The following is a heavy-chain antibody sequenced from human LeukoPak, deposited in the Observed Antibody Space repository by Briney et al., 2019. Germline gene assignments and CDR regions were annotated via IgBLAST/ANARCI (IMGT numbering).Heavy chain of an antibody. D-gene: IGHD3-3*01. V-gene: IGHV1-8*01. CDR3: ARPTDPWDYDFWSGYYSFGY. CDR2: MNPNSGNT. J-gene: IGHJ4*02. Sequence: GASVKVSCKASGYTFTSYDINWVRQATGQGLEWMGWMNPNSGNTGYAQKFQGRVTMTRNTSISTAYMELSSLRSEDTAVYYCARPTDPWDYDFWSGYYSFGYWGQGTLVTVSS. CDR1: GYTFTSYD.